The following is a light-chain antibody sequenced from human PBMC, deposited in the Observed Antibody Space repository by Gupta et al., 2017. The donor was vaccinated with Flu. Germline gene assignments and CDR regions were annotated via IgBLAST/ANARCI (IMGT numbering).Light chain of an antibody. CDR2: EVS. CDR1: QSLVYKNGITD. J-gene: IGKJ2*01. CDR3: RRWTHPRT. Sequence: PVTLGQPASISCRSSQSLVYKNGITDWNWFKQRPGQFPRRLMYEVSNRDPGVPDRFSCSGSVTDFKLKISSVEAAEVGVYYCRRWTHPRTFGEGTRLEI. V-gene: IGKV2-30*01.